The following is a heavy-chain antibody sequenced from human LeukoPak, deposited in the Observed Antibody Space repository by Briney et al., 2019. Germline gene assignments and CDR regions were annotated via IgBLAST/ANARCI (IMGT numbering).Heavy chain of an antibody. CDR1: GYSFTSYW. CDR3: ARLGNPWIQLWPTSDY. CDR2: IYPGDSDT. J-gene: IGHJ4*02. D-gene: IGHD5-18*01. Sequence: GESLKISCKGSGYSFTSYWISWVRQLPGKGLEWMWIIYPGDSDTRYSPSFQGQFTISADKSISTAYLQWSSLKASDTAMYYWARLGNPWIQLWPTSDYWGQGTLVTASS. V-gene: IGHV5-51*01.